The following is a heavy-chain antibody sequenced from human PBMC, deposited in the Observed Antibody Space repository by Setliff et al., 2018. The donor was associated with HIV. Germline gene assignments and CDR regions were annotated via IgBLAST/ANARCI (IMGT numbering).Heavy chain of an antibody. D-gene: IGHD3-10*01. Sequence: PGGSLRLSCAASGFTFSWYGMDWVRQAPGKGLEWVAVISFDGSDKYYADSVKGRFTLSRDNSKNTLYLQMNSLRAEDTAIYYCARLLRGGGDYFDYWGQGTLVTVSS. CDR3: ARLLRGGGDYFDY. V-gene: IGHV3-30*03. CDR2: ISFDGSDK. J-gene: IGHJ4*02. CDR1: GFTFSWYG.